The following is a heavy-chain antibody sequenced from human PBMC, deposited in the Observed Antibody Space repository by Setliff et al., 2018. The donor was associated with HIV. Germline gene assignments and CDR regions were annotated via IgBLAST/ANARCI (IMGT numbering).Heavy chain of an antibody. Sequence: ASVKVSCKSSGHTLSGYFIHWVRQAPGQGPEWMGWISPHSGATNYAQKFQGRVTLTRDASITTAYMELNSLRSDDTAMYYCARDRLYCSRGSCYPNWFDSWGQGTLVTVS. V-gene: IGHV1-2*02. J-gene: IGHJ5*01. D-gene: IGHD2-15*01. CDR3: ARDRLYCSRGSCYPNWFDS. CDR1: GHTLSGYF. CDR2: ISPHSGAT.